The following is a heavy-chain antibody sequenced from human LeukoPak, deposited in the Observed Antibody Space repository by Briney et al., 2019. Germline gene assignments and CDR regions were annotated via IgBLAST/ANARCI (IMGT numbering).Heavy chain of an antibody. V-gene: IGHV1-2*06. D-gene: IGHD2-2*01. CDR2: INPNSGGT. CDR1: GYTFTGYY. J-gene: IGHJ5*02. CDR3: ATLENIEVVPAGWFDP. Sequence: ASVKVSCKASGYTFTGYYMHWVRQAPGQGLEWMGRINPNSGGTNYAQKFQGRVTMTRDTSISTAYMELSRLRSDDTAVYYCATLENIEVVPAGWFDPWGQGTLVTVSS.